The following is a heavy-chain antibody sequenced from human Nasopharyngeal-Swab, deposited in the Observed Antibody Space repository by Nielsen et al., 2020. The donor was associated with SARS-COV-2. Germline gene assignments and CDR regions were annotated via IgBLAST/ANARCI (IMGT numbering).Heavy chain of an antibody. D-gene: IGHD5-12*01. CDR2: IRSIGDST. Sequence: GGSLRLSCVASGFHFGSYGMHWVRQAPGKGLEYVSGIRSIGDSTYYTNSVKGRFSITRDNSKNTLYLQMGSLRAEDMAVYYCAREVPYSGHDDAFDIWGQGTMVTVSA. V-gene: IGHV3-64*01. CDR3: AREVPYSGHDDAFDI. CDR1: GFHFGSYG. J-gene: IGHJ3*02.